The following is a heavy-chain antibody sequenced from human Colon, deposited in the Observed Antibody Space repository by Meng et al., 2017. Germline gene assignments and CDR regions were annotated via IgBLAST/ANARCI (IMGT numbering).Heavy chain of an antibody. V-gene: IGHV3-7*01. CDR2: INPDGTSE. Sequence: GESLKISCAASGFTLSGYWMNWIRQAPGKGLEWVANINPDGTSELYVDSVKGRFTISRDNSKNSLDLQLNSLRVEDTAIYYCVRNGGCGDYWGQGTQVTVSS. J-gene: IGHJ4*02. D-gene: IGHD3-16*01. CDR3: VRNGGCGDY. CDR1: GFTLSGYW.